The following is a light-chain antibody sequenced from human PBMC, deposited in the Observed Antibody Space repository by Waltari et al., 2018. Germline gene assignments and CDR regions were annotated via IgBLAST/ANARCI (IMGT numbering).Light chain of an antibody. V-gene: IGKV3-11*01. CDR3: QQRSNWPPRVT. CDR2: DAS. Sequence: EIVLTQSPATLSLSPGERATLSCRASQSVSSYLAWYQQKPGQAPRLLIYDASKRATDIPARVSGSGSGTDVILTISSLEPEDFAVYYCQQRSNWPPRVTFGPGTKVDIK. CDR1: QSVSSY. J-gene: IGKJ3*01.